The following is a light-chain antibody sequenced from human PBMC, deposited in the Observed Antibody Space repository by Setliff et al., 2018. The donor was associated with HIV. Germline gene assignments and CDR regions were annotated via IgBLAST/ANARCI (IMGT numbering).Light chain of an antibody. CDR2: DVS. V-gene: IGLV2-11*01. CDR1: SSDVGGYSF. J-gene: IGLJ1*01. CDR3: CSYAGSSTVV. Sequence: QSALAQPRSVSGSLGQSVTISCTGTSSDVGGYSFVSWYQHHPGKAPKLMIYDVSNRPSGVPDRFSGSKSGNTASLTISGLQAEDETDYYCCSYAGSSTVVFGTGTKVTVL.